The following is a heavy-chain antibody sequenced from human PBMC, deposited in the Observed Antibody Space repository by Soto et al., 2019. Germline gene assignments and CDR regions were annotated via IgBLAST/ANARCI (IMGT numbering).Heavy chain of an antibody. CDR1: GGTFSSYA. V-gene: IGHV1-69*13. D-gene: IGHD3-22*01. J-gene: IGHJ5*02. Sequence: SVKVSCKASGGTFSSYAISWVRQAPGQGLEWMGGIIPIFGTANYAQKFQGRVTITADESTSTAYMELSSLRSEDTAVYYCARGSYYDSSGYYSSVVPWGQGTLVTVSS. CDR3: ARGSYYDSSGYYSSVVP. CDR2: IIPIFGTA.